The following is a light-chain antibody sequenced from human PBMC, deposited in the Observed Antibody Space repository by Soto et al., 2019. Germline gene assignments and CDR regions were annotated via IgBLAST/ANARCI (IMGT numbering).Light chain of an antibody. CDR2: AAS. CDR1: EDISTW. Sequence: EIQMTQSPSSVSASVGDRFTITCLSSEDISTWLAWYQQKPGKAPKLLIYAASSLQSGVPSRFSGSGSGTDFTLTISSLQPEDFATYYCQHADSFPLITFGQGTRLEIK. V-gene: IGKV1-12*01. J-gene: IGKJ5*01. CDR3: QHADSFPLIT.